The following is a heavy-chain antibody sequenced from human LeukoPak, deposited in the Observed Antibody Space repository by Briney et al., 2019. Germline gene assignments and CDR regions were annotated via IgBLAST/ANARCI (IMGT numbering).Heavy chain of an antibody. CDR1: GYTFTSYD. J-gene: IGHJ5*02. D-gene: IGHD3-10*01. V-gene: IGHV1-8*03. CDR3: ARDSREVLLWFGEFSP. CDR2: MNPNSGNT. Sequence: ASVKVSCKASGYTFTSYDINWVRQATGQGLEWMGWMNPNSGNTAYAQKFQGRVTITRNTSISTAYMELRSLRSDDTAVYYCARDSREVLLWFGEFSPWGQGTLVTVSS.